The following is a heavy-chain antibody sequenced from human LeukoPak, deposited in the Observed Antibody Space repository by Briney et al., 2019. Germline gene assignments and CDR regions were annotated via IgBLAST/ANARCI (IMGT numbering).Heavy chain of an antibody. CDR2: IRYDGTNK. V-gene: IGHV3-30*02. Sequence: GGSLRLSCAASGFTFSRYDMHWVRQAPGKGLEWVAFIRYDGTNKYYADSVRGRFTVSKDNSKNTLYLQMNSLRAEDMAVYYCARGSRGYFDYWGQGTLVTVSS. CDR1: GFTFSRYD. CDR3: ARGSRGYFDY. J-gene: IGHJ4*02. D-gene: IGHD3-10*01.